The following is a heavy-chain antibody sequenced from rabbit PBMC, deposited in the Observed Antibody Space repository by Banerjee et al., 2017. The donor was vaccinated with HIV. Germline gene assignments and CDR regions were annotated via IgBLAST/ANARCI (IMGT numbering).Heavy chain of an antibody. CDR2: IYTGSGST. CDR1: GFSFSSSYY. J-gene: IGHJ3*01. D-gene: IGHD7-1*01. V-gene: IGHV1S40*01. Sequence: QSLEESGGDLVKPGASLTLTCTASGFSFSSSYYMSWVRQAPGKGLEWIGCIYTGSGSTWYASWAKGRFTISKTSSTTVTLQMTSLTAADTATYFCAGGDSGYRWITRLDLWGPGTLVTVS. CDR3: AGGDSGYRWITRLDL.